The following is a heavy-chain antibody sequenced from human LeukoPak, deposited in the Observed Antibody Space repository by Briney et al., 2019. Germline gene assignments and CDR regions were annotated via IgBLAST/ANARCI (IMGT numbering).Heavy chain of an antibody. CDR1: GYTFTGYY. CDR3: ARDSSTSYYYYGMDV. J-gene: IGHJ6*02. Sequence: ASVKVSCKASGYTFTGYYMHWVRQAPGQGLEWMGWINPNSGGPNYAQKFQGRVTMTRDTSISTAYMELSRLRSDDTAVYYCARDSSTSYYYYGMDVWGQGTTVTVSS. CDR2: INPNSGGP. D-gene: IGHD2-2*01. V-gene: IGHV1-2*02.